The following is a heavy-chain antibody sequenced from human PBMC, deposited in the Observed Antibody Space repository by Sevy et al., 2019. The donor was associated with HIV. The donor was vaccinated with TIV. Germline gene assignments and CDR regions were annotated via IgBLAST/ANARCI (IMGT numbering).Heavy chain of an antibody. V-gene: IGHV3-15*01. Sequence: GGSLRLSCAASGFTFSNAWMSWVRQAPGKGLEWVGRIKSKTDGGTTDYAAPVKGRFTISRDDSKNTLYLQMNSLKTEDTAVYYCTTHNSQHYYYYYYMDVWGKGTTVTVPS. CDR3: TTHNSQHYYYYYYMDV. CDR2: IKSKTDGGTT. CDR1: GFTFSNAW. D-gene: IGHD2-21*01. J-gene: IGHJ6*03.